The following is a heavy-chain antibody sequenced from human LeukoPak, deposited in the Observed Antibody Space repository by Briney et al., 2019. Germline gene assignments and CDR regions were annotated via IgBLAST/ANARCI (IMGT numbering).Heavy chain of an antibody. J-gene: IGHJ4*02. Sequence: SETLSLTCTVSGGSVSSSSHYWAWIRQPPGKGLEWIGSIYYDGSTYYNPSLKSRVTISVDTSKNQFSLKVSSVTAADTAVYYCARRIYCSTTSCYNYFDYWGQGTLVTVSS. CDR2: IYYDGST. CDR1: GGSVSSSSHY. V-gene: IGHV4-39*01. CDR3: ARRIYCSTTSCYNYFDY. D-gene: IGHD2-2*01.